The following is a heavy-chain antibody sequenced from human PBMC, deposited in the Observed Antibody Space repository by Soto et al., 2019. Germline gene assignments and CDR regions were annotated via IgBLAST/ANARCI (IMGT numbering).Heavy chain of an antibody. CDR2: IIPIFGTA. V-gene: IGHV1-69*13. J-gene: IGHJ4*02. CDR1: GYTFTSYG. CDR3: AESYYYDSSGYCDY. D-gene: IGHD3-22*01. Sequence: SVKVSCKASGYTFTSYGISWVRQAPGQGLEWMGGIIPIFGTANYAQKFQGRVTITADESTSTAYMELSSLRSEDTAVYYCAESYYYDSSGYCDYWGQGTLVTVSS.